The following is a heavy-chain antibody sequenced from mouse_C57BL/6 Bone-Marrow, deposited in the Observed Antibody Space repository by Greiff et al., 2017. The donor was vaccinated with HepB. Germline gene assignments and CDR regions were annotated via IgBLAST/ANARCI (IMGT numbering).Heavy chain of an antibody. V-gene: IGHV1-18*01. J-gene: IGHJ3*01. D-gene: IGHD1-1*01. Sequence: EVQLQQSGPELVKPGASVKIPCKASGYTFTDYNMDWVKQSHGKSLEWIGDINPNNGGTIDNQKFKGKATLTVDKSSSTAYMELRSLTSEDTAVCYCARGDFYYYGSSPWFAYWGQGTLVTVSA. CDR3: ARGDFYYYGSSPWFAY. CDR2: INPNNGGT. CDR1: GYTFTDYN.